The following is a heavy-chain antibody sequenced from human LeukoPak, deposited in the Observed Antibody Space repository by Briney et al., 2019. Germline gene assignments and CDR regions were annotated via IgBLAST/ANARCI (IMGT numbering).Heavy chain of an antibody. J-gene: IGHJ4*02. V-gene: IGHV3-43*01. CDR2: VGWDGVTT. D-gene: IGHD3-9*01. CDR1: GFTFDDYV. CDR3: AKGSTYNILTDNLDY. Sequence: GGSLRLSCAASGFTFDDYVMHWVRQAPGKGLEWVSLVGWDGVTTHYADSLKGRFTISRDNTKNSLYLQMNSLRTEDTAVYYCAKGSTYNILTDNLDYWGQGTLVTVSS.